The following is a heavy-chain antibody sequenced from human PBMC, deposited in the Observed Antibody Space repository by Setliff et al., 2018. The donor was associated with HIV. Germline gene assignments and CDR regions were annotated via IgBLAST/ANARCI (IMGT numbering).Heavy chain of an antibody. CDR1: SGSISTYY. CDR3: ARAPTHYFGNNKSSWPDAFYI. D-gene: IGHD3-10*01. J-gene: IGHJ3*02. V-gene: IGHV4-59*01. CDR2: IYYTGST. Sequence: SETLSLTCTLSSGSISTYYWTCIRQPPGKRLEYIGYIYYTGSTDYNPSLNGRVTISIDMSKSQLSLKQNSVTAADTSVYYCARAPTHYFGNNKSSWPDAFYICRRGTMFTV.